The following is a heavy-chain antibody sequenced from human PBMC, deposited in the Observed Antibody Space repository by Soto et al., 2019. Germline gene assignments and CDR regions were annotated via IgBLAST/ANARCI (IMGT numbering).Heavy chain of an antibody. CDR2: ISGSGGST. V-gene: IGHV3-23*01. CDR1: GFTFSSYA. Sequence: EVQLLESGGGLVQPGGSLRLSCAASGFTFSSYAMSWVRQAPGKGLEWVSAISGSGGSTYYADSVKGRFTISRDNSKNRLYRQMNSLRAEDTAVYYCAKAASGRIAAAAVSWGQGPLVTVSS. CDR3: AKAASGRIAAAAVS. D-gene: IGHD6-13*01. J-gene: IGHJ5*02.